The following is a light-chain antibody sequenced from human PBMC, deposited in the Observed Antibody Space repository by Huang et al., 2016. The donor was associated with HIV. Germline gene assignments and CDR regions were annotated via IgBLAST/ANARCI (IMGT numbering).Light chain of an antibody. V-gene: IGKV3-15*01. CDR3: QQYYTWPRT. Sequence: EVLMTQSPVTLSESPGGRVTISCWASPSVRDNLAWFQQKPGQAPRLLVHGSSTRATGVPARFSGSGSGTGFTLTITSLQSDDYAVYYCQQYYTWPRTFGQGTRVE. J-gene: IGKJ1*01. CDR1: PSVRDN. CDR2: GSS.